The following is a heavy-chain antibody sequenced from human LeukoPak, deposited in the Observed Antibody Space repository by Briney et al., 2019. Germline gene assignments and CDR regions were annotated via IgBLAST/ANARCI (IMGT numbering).Heavy chain of an antibody. J-gene: IGHJ4*02. CDR1: GFTFSSYS. CDR3: ASNDASRSEPYYFDY. V-gene: IGHV3-21*01. CDR2: ISSSSSYI. D-gene: IGHD1-14*01. Sequence: GGSLRLSCAASGFTFSSYSMNWVRQAPGKGLEWVSSISSSSSYIYYADSVKGRFTISRDNAKNSLYLQMNSLRAEDTAVYYCASNDASRSEPYYFDYWGQGTLVTVSS.